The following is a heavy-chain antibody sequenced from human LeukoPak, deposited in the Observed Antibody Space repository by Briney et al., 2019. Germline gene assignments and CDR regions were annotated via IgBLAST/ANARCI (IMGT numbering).Heavy chain of an antibody. V-gene: IGHV3-7*01. CDR3: TRVGVGGY. CDR2: ISPDGSDK. Sequence: GGSLRLSCAVSGFTSSTAWLTWVRQAPGKGLEWVANISPDGSDKYYVDSVKGRFTISRDNAKDSLFLQMNSLRADDTAMYFCTRVGVGGYWGQGTLVTVSS. D-gene: IGHD3-16*01. CDR1: GFTSSTAW. J-gene: IGHJ4*02.